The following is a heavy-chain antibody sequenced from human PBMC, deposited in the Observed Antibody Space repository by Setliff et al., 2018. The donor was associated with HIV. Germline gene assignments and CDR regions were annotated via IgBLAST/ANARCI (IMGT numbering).Heavy chain of an antibody. Sequence: SETLSLTCSLSGDSISDNDFYWGWIRQPPGKGLEWIGIVHYSGAAYYNPSPKSRVTISVDTSQNQFSLKLRSVTAADTAVYYCARRFEQWLAFDYWGQGTLVTVSS. V-gene: IGHV4-39*01. CDR3: ARRFEQWLAFDY. D-gene: IGHD6-19*01. J-gene: IGHJ4*02. CDR2: VHYSGAA. CDR1: GDSISDNDFY.